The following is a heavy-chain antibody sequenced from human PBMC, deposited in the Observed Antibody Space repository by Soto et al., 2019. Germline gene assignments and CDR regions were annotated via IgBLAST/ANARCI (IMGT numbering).Heavy chain of an antibody. Sequence: EVQLLEAGGGLVQPGGSLRLSCAASGFTLSSYAMRWVRQAPGKGLEWVSAISASGGSIYYADSVKGRFTISRDNSKNTLYLQMNSLRAEDTAVYYCAKDDYGGNSDVWGQGTLVTVSS. CDR3: AKDDYGGNSDV. CDR1: GFTLSSYA. J-gene: IGHJ4*02. V-gene: IGHV3-23*01. CDR2: ISASGGSI. D-gene: IGHD4-17*01.